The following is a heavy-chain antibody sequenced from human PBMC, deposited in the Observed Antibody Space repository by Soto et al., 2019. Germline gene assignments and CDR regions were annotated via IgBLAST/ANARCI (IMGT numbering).Heavy chain of an antibody. CDR3: VRDRASYSGSFDY. Sequence: RGSLRLSCAASGFTLSSYWMLWVRQAPGKGLVWVSRMNSDGSSTTYADSVKGRFTISRDNAKNTLYLQMNSLRAEDTALYYCVRDRASYSGSFDYWGQGTLVTVSS. D-gene: IGHD1-26*01. CDR1: GFTLSSYW. CDR2: MNSDGSST. V-gene: IGHV3-74*01. J-gene: IGHJ4*02.